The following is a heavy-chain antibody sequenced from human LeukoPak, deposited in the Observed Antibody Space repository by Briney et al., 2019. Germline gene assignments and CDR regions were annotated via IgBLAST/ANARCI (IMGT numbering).Heavy chain of an antibody. V-gene: IGHV1-2*06. CDR2: INPNNCGT. Sequence: ASVTVSCKASGYTFTGYYIHWLRQAPGQGLEWMGQINPNNCGTKYAQKFQGRVTMTRDTSISSAYMELSRLRSDDTAVYYCAKDGLGGAFDIWGQGTVVTVSS. J-gene: IGHJ3*02. CDR1: GYTFTGYY. D-gene: IGHD2-15*01. CDR3: AKDGLGGAFDI.